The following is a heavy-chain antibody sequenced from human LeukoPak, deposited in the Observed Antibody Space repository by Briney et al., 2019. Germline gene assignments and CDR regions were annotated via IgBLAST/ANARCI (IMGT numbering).Heavy chain of an antibody. CDR1: GGGPISSSNPY. D-gene: IGHD6-19*01. CDR3: ARHSDGWYWGGSGMDV. CDR2: INYSGST. Sequence: PSETLSLTCIVSGGGPISSSNPYWGWIRQPPGKGLEWIGSINYSGSTQYNPSLKSRVTLSVDTSKDQFSLKLSSVTAADTAVYYCARHSDGWYWGGSGMDVWGQGTTVIVSS. V-gene: IGHV4-39*01. J-gene: IGHJ6*02.